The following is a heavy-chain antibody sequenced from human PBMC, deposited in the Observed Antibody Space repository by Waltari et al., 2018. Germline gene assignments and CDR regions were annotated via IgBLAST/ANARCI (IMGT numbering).Heavy chain of an antibody. Sequence: QVQLVQSGAEVKKPGASVKVSCKASGYTFTGYSMHWVRQAPGQGLEWMGRINPNSGGTNYAQKFQGRVTMTRDTSISTAYMELSRLRSDDTAVYYCARDYYGSGSLYYFDYWGQGTLVTVSS. V-gene: IGHV1-2*06. D-gene: IGHD3-10*01. CDR3: ARDYYGSGSLYYFDY. J-gene: IGHJ4*02. CDR1: GYTFTGYS. CDR2: INPNSGGT.